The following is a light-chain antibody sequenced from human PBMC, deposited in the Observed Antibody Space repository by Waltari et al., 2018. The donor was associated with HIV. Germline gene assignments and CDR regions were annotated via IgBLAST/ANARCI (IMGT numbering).Light chain of an antibody. J-gene: IGLJ2*01. CDR1: SSDVGSYNL. CDR3: CSYAGSSTPVV. Sequence: QSALTQPASVSGSPGQSITISCTGTSSDVGSYNLVSWYQQHPGKAPKLMIYAVSKRPSGVSNRFSGSKSGNTASLTISGLQAEDEADYYCCSYAGSSTPVVFGGGTKLTVL. V-gene: IGLV2-23*02. CDR2: AVS.